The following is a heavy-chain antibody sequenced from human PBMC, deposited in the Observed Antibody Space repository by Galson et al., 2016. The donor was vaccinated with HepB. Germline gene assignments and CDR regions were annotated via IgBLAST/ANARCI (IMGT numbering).Heavy chain of an antibody. CDR3: AHRPAYFGVCSTARCKADYFDY. J-gene: IGHJ4*02. CDR2: IYWDDDK. Sequence: PALVTPTQTLTLTCTFSGFSLRTSGVGVGWIRQPPGRALEWLALIYWDDDKRYNPSLKGGLTITKDTSKNQVVLTMANVDPVDTATYYCAHRPAYFGVCSTARCKADYFDYWGQGTLVTVSS. D-gene: IGHD2-2*01. V-gene: IGHV2-5*02. CDR1: GFSLRTSGVG.